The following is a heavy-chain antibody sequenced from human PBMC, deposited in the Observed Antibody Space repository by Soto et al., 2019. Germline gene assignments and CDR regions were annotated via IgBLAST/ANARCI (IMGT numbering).Heavy chain of an antibody. J-gene: IGHJ4*02. CDR3: MKGGGAINAVNTSDH. D-gene: IGHD2-2*01. V-gene: IGHV3-23*01. Sequence: GGSLRLSCAASGFTFDNYTMSWVRQAPGKGLEWVSSINSGGVDTDDADSVKGRFIISRDNSRNTLYLQMNSLRAEDTALYYCMKGGGAINAVNTSDHWGQGTLVTVSS. CDR2: INSGGVDT. CDR1: GFTFDNYT.